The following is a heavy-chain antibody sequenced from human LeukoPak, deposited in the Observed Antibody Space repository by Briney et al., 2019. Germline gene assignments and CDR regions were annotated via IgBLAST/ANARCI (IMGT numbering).Heavy chain of an antibody. CDR3: ARDADPGAASGWKQEPDY. J-gene: IGHJ4*02. CDR2: INAGNGNT. CDR1: GYTFTSYA. Sequence: ASVKVSCKASGYTFTSYAMHWVRQAPGQRLEWMGWINAGNGNTKYSQKFQGRVTITRDTSASTAYMELSSLRSEDTAVYYCARDADPGAASGWKQEPDYWGQGTLVTVSS. V-gene: IGHV1-3*01. D-gene: IGHD6-19*01.